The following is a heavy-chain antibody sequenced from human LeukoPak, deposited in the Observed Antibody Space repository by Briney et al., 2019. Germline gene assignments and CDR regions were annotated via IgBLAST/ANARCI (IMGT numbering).Heavy chain of an antibody. CDR1: GFTFSNYA. D-gene: IGHD4-17*01. J-gene: IGHJ5*02. V-gene: IGHV3-23*01. CDR3: ATTPTGLRGWFDP. CDR2: LSGTGGST. Sequence: GGSLRLSCAASGFTFSNYAMSWVRQAPGKGLEWVSTLSGTGGSTYYADSVKGRFTISRDNSKNTLYLQMNSLRAEDTAVYYCATTPTGLRGWFDPWGQGTLVTVSS.